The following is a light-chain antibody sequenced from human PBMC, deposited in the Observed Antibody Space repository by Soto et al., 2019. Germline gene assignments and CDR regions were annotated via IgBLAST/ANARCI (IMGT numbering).Light chain of an antibody. CDR1: QSIANY. J-gene: IGKJ4*01. CDR3: QQSYTTPLG. V-gene: IGKV1-39*01. CDR2: AAS. Sequence: PSASFWDRVTLTCPASQSIANYLNWYQQKPGTAPKLLIFAASSLQSGVPSRLSGSGSGTDFTLTISSLQPEDFATYYCQQSYTTPLGFGGGTKVDIK.